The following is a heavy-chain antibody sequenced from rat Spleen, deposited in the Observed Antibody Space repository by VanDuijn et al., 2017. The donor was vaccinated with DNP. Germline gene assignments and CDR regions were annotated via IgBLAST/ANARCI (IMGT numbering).Heavy chain of an antibody. CDR2: ISYDGSST. Sequence: EVQLVESDGGLVQPGRSLKLSCAASGFTFSDYYMAWVRQAPTKGLEWVATISYDGSSTYYPDSVKGRFTISRDNAKSTLYLQMDSLRSEDTATYYCARRHYDGSYYYWYFDFWGPGTMVTVSS. CDR1: GFTFSDYY. CDR3: ARRHYDGSYYYWYFDF. D-gene: IGHD1-12*02. V-gene: IGHV5-29*01. J-gene: IGHJ1*01.